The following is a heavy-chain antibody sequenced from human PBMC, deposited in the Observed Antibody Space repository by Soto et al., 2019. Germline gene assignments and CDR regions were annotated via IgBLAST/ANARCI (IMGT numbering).Heavy chain of an antibody. V-gene: IGHV4-59*08. Sequence: QVQLQESGPGLVKPSETLSLTCTVSGGSMSSYYWSWIRQPPGKGLEWIGYIYYSGSTNYNPSLERRLTISVDTSKNQFSLKLNSVTAADTAVYYCARHGGWHAYFDYWGQGTLVTVSS. CDR3: ARHGGWHAYFDY. CDR2: IYYSGST. CDR1: GGSMSSYY. J-gene: IGHJ4*02. D-gene: IGHD3-16*01.